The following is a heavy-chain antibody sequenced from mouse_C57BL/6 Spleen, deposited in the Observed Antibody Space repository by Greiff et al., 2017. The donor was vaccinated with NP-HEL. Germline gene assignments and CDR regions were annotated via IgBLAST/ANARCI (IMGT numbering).Heavy chain of an antibody. Sequence: QVQLQQSGPGLVQPSQSLSITCTVSGFSLTSYGVHWVRQSPGKGLEWLGVIWRGGSTDYNAAFMSRLSITKDNSKSQVFFKMNSLQADDTAIYYCAKNSITTVGRSHYWYFDVWGTGTTVTVSS. J-gene: IGHJ1*03. CDR1: GFSLTSYG. CDR3: AKNSITTVGRSHYWYFDV. V-gene: IGHV2-5*01. CDR2: IWRGGST. D-gene: IGHD1-1*01.